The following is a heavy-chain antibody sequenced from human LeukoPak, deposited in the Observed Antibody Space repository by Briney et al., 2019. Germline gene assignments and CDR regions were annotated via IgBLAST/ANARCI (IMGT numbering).Heavy chain of an antibody. J-gene: IGHJ4*02. CDR2: IYHSGST. Sequence: PSETLSLTCTVSGYSISTGYYWGWIRQPPGKGLEWIGSIYHSGSTYYNPSLKSRVTISVDKSKNQFSLKLSSVTAADTAVYYCARALGGGSYFDYWGQGTLVTVSS. V-gene: IGHV4-38-2*02. CDR3: ARALGGGSYFDY. CDR1: GYSISTGYY. D-gene: IGHD1-26*01.